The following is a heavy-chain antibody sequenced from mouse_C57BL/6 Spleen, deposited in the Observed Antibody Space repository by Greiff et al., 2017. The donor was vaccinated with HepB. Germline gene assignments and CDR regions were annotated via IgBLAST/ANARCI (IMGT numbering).Heavy chain of an antibody. CDR2: ISGGGGNT. V-gene: IGHV5-9*01. CDR3: ARRDYYGSSYESYYYAMDY. CDR1: GFTFSSYT. D-gene: IGHD1-1*01. J-gene: IGHJ4*01. Sequence: EVMLVESGGGLVKPGGSLKLSCAASGFTFSSYTMSWVRQTPEKRLEWVATISGGGGNTYYPDSVKGRFTISRDNAKNTLYLQMSSLRSEDTALYYCARRDYYGSSYESYYYAMDYWGQGTSVTVSS.